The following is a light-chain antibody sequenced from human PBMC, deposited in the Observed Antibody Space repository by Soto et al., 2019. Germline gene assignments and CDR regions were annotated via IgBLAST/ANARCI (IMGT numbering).Light chain of an antibody. CDR3: AAWDDSLSGPV. J-gene: IGLJ3*02. Sequence: QAVVSQPPSASGTPGQRVTISCSGSSSNIGSSYVYWYQQVPGTAPKLLIYRNNQRPSGVPDRFSGSKSGTSASLDISGLRSDDDADYYCAAWDDSLSGPVFGGGTKLTVL. CDR1: SSNIGSSY. CDR2: RNN. V-gene: IGLV1-47*01.